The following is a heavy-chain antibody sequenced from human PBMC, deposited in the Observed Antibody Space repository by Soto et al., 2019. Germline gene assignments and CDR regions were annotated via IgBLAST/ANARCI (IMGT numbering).Heavy chain of an antibody. V-gene: IGHV3-23*01. CDR1: GFTFNNYA. Sequence: EVQLLESGGGLVQPGGSLRLSCAASGFTFNNYAMSWVRQAPGKGLEWVSVITGNGVYTYYADSVKGRFTISRDSSRKTLYLEMNSLRVEDSAQYYCAKHRGAYCSGDCYVDFWGQGTLVTVSS. CDR3: AKHRGAYCSGDCYVDF. CDR2: ITGNGVYT. J-gene: IGHJ4*02. D-gene: IGHD2-21*02.